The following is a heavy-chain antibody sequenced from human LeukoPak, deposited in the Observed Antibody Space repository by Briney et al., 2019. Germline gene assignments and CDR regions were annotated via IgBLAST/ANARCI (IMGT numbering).Heavy chain of an antibody. CDR3: ARGGENGGSGSYLGFDY. Sequence: ASVKVSCKASGYTFTGYYMHWVRQAPGQGLEWMGWINPNSGGTNYAQKFQGRVTMIRDTSISTAYMELSRLRSDDTAVYYCARGGENGGSGSYLGFDYWGQGTLVTVSS. D-gene: IGHD1-26*01. J-gene: IGHJ4*02. CDR2: INPNSGGT. V-gene: IGHV1-2*02. CDR1: GYTFTGYY.